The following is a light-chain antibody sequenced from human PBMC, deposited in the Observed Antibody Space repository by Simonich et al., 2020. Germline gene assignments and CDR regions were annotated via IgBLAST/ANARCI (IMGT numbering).Light chain of an antibody. J-gene: IGKJ1*01. CDR1: QSISSW. CDR2: KAS. Sequence: DIQMTQSPSTLSASVGDRVTIHCRASQSISSWLAWYQQKPWKAPKLLIYKASSLESGVPSRFSGSGSGTEFTLTISSLQPDDFATYYCQQYNSYSRTFGQGTKVEIK. CDR3: QQYNSYSRT. V-gene: IGKV1-5*03.